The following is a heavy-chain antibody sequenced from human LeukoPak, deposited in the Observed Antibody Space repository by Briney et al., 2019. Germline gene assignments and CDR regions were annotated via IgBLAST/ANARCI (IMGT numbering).Heavy chain of an antibody. V-gene: IGHV3-64D*09. D-gene: IGHD5-12*01. Sequence: GSLRLSCSASGLTSNSYSMHWVRQAPGKGLEFVSAISNNGGSTYYADSVKGRFTISRDNSKNTLYLQVSSLRAEDTAVYYCARREYSGYDEYWGQGTLVTVSS. CDR1: GLTSNSYS. CDR2: ISNNGGST. CDR3: ARREYSGYDEY. J-gene: IGHJ4*02.